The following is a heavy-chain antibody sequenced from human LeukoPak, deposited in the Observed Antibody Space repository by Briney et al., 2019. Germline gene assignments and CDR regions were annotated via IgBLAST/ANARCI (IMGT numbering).Heavy chain of an antibody. CDR3: ARETSGSGWLLWFAH. Sequence: KPSETLSLTCTVSGGSVSSGSYYWSWIRQPPGKGLEWIGYIYYSGSTNYNPSLKSRVTISVDTSKHQFSLKLSSVKAADTAVYYCARETSGSGWLLWFAHWGQGTLVTVSS. J-gene: IGHJ5*02. V-gene: IGHV4-61*01. CDR1: GGSVSSGSYY. D-gene: IGHD6-19*01. CDR2: IYYSGST.